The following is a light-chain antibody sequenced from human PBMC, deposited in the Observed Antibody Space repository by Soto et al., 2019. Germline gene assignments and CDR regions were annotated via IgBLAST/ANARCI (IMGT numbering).Light chain of an antibody. CDR2: GNN. Sequence: QSVLTQPPSVSGAPGQRVTISCTGTTSNIGAGYAVNWYQQRPGTAPKLLIYGNNNRPSGIPDRFSGSKSGTSASLAITGLQAGDEADYYCQSYDSGLRALYVFGTGTKLTVL. V-gene: IGLV1-40*01. CDR3: QSYDSGLRALYV. CDR1: TSNIGAGYA. J-gene: IGLJ1*01.